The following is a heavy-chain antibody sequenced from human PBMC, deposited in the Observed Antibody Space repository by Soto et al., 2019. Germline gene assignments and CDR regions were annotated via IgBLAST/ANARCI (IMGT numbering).Heavy chain of an antibody. J-gene: IGHJ4*02. CDR3: ARSLTIFGVVARFDR. D-gene: IGHD3-3*01. CDR2: ISYDEANT. Sequence: QVQLVESGGGVVQPGRSLRLSFAASGFTFSDYAMQWVRQAPGKGLEWVAAISYDEANTYYADSMKGRFTISRDNSKNTLYLQINSLRADDTAVYYCARSLTIFGVVARFDRWGQGTPVTVSS. V-gene: IGHV3-30-3*01. CDR1: GFTFSDYA.